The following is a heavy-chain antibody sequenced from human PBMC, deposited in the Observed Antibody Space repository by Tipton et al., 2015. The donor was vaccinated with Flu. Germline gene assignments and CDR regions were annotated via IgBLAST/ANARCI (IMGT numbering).Heavy chain of an antibody. J-gene: IGHJ5*02. V-gene: IGHV4-34*01. Sequence: TLSLTCAVFGESFSGYYGSWIRQSPGKGLEWIGEINHSGGTNYNPSLKSRVTISLDTSKNQFSLKVNSVTAADTGVYYCAKSALGYYFSGTRGSWFDPWGQGTLVTVSS. CDR3: AKSALGYYFSGTRGSWFDP. D-gene: IGHD3-10*01. CDR1: GESFSGYY. CDR2: INHSGGT.